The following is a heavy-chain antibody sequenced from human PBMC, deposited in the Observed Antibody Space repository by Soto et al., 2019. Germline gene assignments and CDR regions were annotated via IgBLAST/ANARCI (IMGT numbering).Heavy chain of an antibody. V-gene: IGHV3-48*02. CDR2: ISSSSSTI. D-gene: IGHD2-15*01. Sequence: PGGSLRLSCAASGFTFSSYSMNWFRQAPGKGLEWVSYISSSSSTIYYADSVKGRFTISRDNAKNSLYLQMNSLRDEDTAVYYCARVRVGYCSGGSCYSSGYYYGMDVWGQGTTVTVSS. CDR1: GFTFSSYS. J-gene: IGHJ6*02. CDR3: ARVRVGYCSGGSCYSSGYYYGMDV.